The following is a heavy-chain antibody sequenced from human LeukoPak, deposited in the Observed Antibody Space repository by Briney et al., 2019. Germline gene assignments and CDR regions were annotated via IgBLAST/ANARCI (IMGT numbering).Heavy chain of an antibody. Sequence: SETLSLTCTVSGGSISSYYWSWIRQPPGKELEWIGSIYYSGSTNYNPSLKSRVTISVDTSKNQFSLKLTSVTAADTAVYYCARVPAFYYGDYWTSSNYFDYWGQGTLVTVSS. CDR3: ARVPAFYYGDYWTSSNYFDY. CDR2: IYYSGST. D-gene: IGHD4-17*01. J-gene: IGHJ4*02. CDR1: GGSISSYY. V-gene: IGHV4-59*12.